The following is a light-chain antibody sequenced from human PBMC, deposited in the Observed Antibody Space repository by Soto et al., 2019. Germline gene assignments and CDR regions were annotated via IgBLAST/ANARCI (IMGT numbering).Light chain of an antibody. CDR1: SSDVGLYDY. V-gene: IGLV2-14*01. J-gene: IGLJ1*01. CDR2: AVS. Sequence: QSVLTQPASVSGSPGQSITISCTGTSSDVGLYDYVSWYQQHPGKAPQLMIYAVSNRPSGVSNRFSPSKSGNTASLFISGLQAEDEADYYCSSYTSDSSDVFGSGTKVTV. CDR3: SSYTSDSSDV.